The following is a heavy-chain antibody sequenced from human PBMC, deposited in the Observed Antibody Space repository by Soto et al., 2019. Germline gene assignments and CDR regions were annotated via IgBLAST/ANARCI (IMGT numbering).Heavy chain of an antibody. CDR2: INSDGSST. CDR3: ARDQKYYYYYYGMDV. V-gene: IGHV3-74*01. Sequence: GGSLRLSCAASGFTFSSYWMHWVRQAPGKGLVWVSRINSDGSSTSYADSVKGRFTISRDNAKNTLYLQMNSLRAEDTAVYYCARDQKYYYYYYGMDVWGQGTTVTVSS. J-gene: IGHJ6*02. CDR1: GFTFSSYW.